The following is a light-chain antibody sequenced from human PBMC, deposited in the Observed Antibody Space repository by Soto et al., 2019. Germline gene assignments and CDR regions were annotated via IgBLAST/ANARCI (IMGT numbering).Light chain of an antibody. CDR3: QVWDGTNDYV. Sequence: SYELTHPPSVSVAPGKTARITCAGDNIGSKTVHWYQQKPGQAPVLVIYYDRDRPSGISERFSGSNSGNTATLTISRVEAGDEADYYCQVWDGTNDYVFGSGTQLTVL. CDR1: NIGSKT. CDR2: YDR. J-gene: IGLJ1*01. V-gene: IGLV3-21*04.